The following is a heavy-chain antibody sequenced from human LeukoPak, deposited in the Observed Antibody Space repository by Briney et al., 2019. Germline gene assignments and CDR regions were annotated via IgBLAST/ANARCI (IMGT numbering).Heavy chain of an antibody. V-gene: IGHV3-7*05. Sequence: GGPLRLSCAASGLTFSSYEMNWVRQAPGKGLEWVANIKTDGSGTYYVDSVKGRFTISRDNAKNSVYLQMNSLRAEDTAIYYCARTGKFDSWGQGTLVTVSA. CDR2: IKTDGSGT. CDR3: ARTGKFDS. J-gene: IGHJ5*01. CDR1: GLTFSSYE.